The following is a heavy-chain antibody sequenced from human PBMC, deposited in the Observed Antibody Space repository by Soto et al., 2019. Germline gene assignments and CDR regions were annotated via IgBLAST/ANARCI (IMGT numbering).Heavy chain of an antibody. CDR2: IHYRGDT. J-gene: IGHJ5*02. Sequence: SWTXSLTCTFSGASIITNDHNGSWVRQPPGKGLEWMGNIHYRGDTYFNPSLGSRLSMSFDTSKNQFSLKLTSVTAADTAVYYCARLTNGYQTWFDTWGQGTLVTV. CDR3: ARLTNGYQTWFDT. V-gene: IGHV4-39*01. CDR1: GASIITNDHN. D-gene: IGHD2-8*01.